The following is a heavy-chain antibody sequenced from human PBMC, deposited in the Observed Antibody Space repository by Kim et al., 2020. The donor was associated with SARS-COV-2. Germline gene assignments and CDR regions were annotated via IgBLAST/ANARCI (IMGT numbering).Heavy chain of an antibody. Sequence: ASVKVSCKASGYTFHTYAINWVRQVPGQGLEWMGWINANTGTPTYAQGFTGRIVISLDKSVTTAYLQINSLRAEDTAIYYCARNWRIDYWGQGTLVTVSS. CDR1: GYTFHTYA. V-gene: IGHV7-4-1*02. CDR3: ARNWRIDY. J-gene: IGHJ4*02. CDR2: INANTGTP. D-gene: IGHD3-3*01.